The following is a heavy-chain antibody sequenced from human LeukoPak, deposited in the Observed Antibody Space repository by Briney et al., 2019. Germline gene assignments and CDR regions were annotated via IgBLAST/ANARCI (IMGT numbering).Heavy chain of an antibody. CDR1: GLFFGHHA. CDR2: IRSKAYGATT. D-gene: IGHD6-19*01. CDR3: ARGPILLWLHNGMDV. Sequence: SGRSPSLSCTGLGLFFGHHAMSWARQAPGRGLEWVGFIRSKAYGATTEYAASVKGRFTISRDDSKGIAYLQMNSLEIEDTAVYYCARGPILLWLHNGMDVWGQGTTVTVSS. J-gene: IGHJ6*02. V-gene: IGHV3-49*04.